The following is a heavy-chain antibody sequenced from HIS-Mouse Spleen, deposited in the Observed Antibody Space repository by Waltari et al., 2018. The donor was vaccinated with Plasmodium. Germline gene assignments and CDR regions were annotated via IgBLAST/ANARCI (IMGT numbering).Heavy chain of an antibody. CDR3: ARVDTAMLFDY. Sequence: VQLVHSGAEVKKPGAAVKVPCMASGSTFTGYGISWLRQAPGQGLEWMGWISAYNGNTNYAQKLQGRVTMTTDTSTSTAYMELRSLRSDDTAVYYCARVDTAMLFDYWGQGTLVTVSS. CDR1: GSTFTGYG. J-gene: IGHJ4*02. V-gene: IGHV1-18*01. CDR2: ISAYNGNT. D-gene: IGHD5-18*01.